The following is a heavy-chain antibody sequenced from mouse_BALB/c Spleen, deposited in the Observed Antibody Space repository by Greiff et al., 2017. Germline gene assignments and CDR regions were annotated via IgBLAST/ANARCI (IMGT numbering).Heavy chain of an antibody. Sequence: VHVKQSGPELVKPGASVKISCKASGYSFTGYFMNWVKQSHGKSLEWIGRINPYNGDTFYNQKFKGKATLTVDKSSSTAHMELLSLTSEDSAVYYCGRGGDGSYYAMDYWGQGTSVTVSS. CDR2: INPYNGDT. CDR1: GYSFTGYF. D-gene: IGHD2-3*01. J-gene: IGHJ4*01. CDR3: GRGGDGSYYAMDY. V-gene: IGHV1-37*01.